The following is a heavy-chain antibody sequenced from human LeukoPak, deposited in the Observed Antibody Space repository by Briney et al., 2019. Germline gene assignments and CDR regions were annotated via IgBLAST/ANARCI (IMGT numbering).Heavy chain of an antibody. CDR3: ARKARYDILTGYYNHYYYGMDV. CDR1: GGSISSSSYY. D-gene: IGHD3-9*01. V-gene: IGHV4-39*07. CDR2: IYYSGST. J-gene: IGHJ6*02. Sequence: SETLSLTCTVSGGSISSSSYYWGWIRQPPGKGLEWIGSIYYSGSTYYNPSLKSRVTISVDTSKNQFSLKLSSVTAADTAVYYCARKARYDILTGYYNHYYYGMDVWGQGTTVTVS.